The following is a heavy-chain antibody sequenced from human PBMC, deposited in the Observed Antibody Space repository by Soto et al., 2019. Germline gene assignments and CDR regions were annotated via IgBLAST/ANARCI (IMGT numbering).Heavy chain of an antibody. CDR3: TRDGDGRMTTNPYYYYGMDV. D-gene: IGHD2-21*02. J-gene: IGHJ6*02. CDR2: IYNNGNT. Sequence: SETLSLTCNVSGGSVSSVKYFWSWIRQPPGKGLEWIAYIYNNGNTNYNPSLKSRATISVDTSKNQCSLNLSSVTAADTAVYYCTRDGDGRMTTNPYYYYGMDVWGPGITVTVSS. CDR1: GGSVSSVKYF. V-gene: IGHV4-61*01.